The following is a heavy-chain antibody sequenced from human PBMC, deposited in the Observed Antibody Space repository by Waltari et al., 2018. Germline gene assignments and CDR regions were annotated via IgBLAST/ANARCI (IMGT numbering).Heavy chain of an antibody. J-gene: IGHJ4*02. CDR1: GHPIRSEYF. V-gene: IGHV4-38-2*01. CDR3: AAVAWHYSVRIDY. CDR2: THHDGTT. Sequence: QVQLQESGPGLVKPSEPLSLTCAVFGHPIRSEYFWGWIRQPPGKGLEWIGTTHHDGTTFYSPSLQNRITISLDTSNNQFSLRLRSMTAADTAVYYCAAVAWHYSVRIDYWGQGTLVTVSS. D-gene: IGHD6-19*01.